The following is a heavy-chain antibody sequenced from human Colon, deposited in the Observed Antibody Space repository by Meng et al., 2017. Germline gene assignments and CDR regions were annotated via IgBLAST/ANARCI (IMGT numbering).Heavy chain of an antibody. J-gene: IGHJ2*01. CDR1: GFNFNLYW. Sequence: GESLKISCAASGFNFNLYWISWVRQAPGKGPEWVANIKPDGSEIYYVDSVKGRFTISRDNTKNSVYLQMNSLRAEDTAVYYCARDNWAKWYFDLWGRGTLVTVSS. CDR2: IKPDGSEI. CDR3: ARDNWAKWYFDL. D-gene: IGHD7-27*01. V-gene: IGHV3-7*01.